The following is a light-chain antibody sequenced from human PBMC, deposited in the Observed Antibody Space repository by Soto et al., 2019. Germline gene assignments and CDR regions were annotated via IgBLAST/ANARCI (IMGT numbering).Light chain of an antibody. J-gene: IGLJ2*01. CDR2: YKSDSDK. CDR3: MIRHGTGVI. Sequence: QPVLTQPSSLSASPGASASLTCTLRSGMNVGPYWIYWYQQKPGSPPQFLLRYKSDSDKQQGSGVPSRFSGSKDASANAGILLLSGLQSEDEADYYCMIRHGTGVIFGGGTKLTVL. CDR1: SGMNVGPYW. V-gene: IGLV5-45*02.